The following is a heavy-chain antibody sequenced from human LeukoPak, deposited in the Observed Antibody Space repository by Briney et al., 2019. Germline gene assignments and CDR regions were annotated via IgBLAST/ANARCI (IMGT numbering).Heavy chain of an antibody. V-gene: IGHV4-4*02. D-gene: IGHD3-9*01. CDR2: IYHSGST. CDR1: GGSISSSNW. CDR3: AGETRAYYDILTGYYGYFQH. Sequence: SGTLSLTCAVSGGSISSSNWWSWVRQPPGKGLEWIGEIYHSGSTNYNPSLKSRVTISVDKSKSQFSLKLSSVTAADTAVYYCAGETRAYYDILTGYYGYFQHWGQGTLVTVSS. J-gene: IGHJ1*01.